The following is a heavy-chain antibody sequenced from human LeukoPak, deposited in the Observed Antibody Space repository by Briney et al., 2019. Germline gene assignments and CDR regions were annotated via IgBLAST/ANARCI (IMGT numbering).Heavy chain of an antibody. CDR2: IYSGGST. V-gene: IGHV3-53*01. D-gene: IGHD2-15*01. CDR1: GFTVSSNY. J-gene: IGHJ6*02. Sequence: GGSLRLSCAASGFTVSSNYMSWVRQAPGKGLEWVSVIYSGGSTYYADSVKGRFTISRDNSKNTLYLQMNSLRAEDTAVYYCAKSLTYCSGGSCYSGDYYYYYGMDVWGQGTTVTVSS. CDR3: AKSLTYCSGGSCYSGDYYYYYGMDV.